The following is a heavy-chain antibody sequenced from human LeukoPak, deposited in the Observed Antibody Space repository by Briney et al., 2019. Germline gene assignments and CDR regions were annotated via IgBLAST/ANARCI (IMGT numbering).Heavy chain of an antibody. Sequence: PGGSLRLSCTASGFTFGDYAMSWVRQAPGKGLEWVAFIRSKAYGGTTEYAASVKGRFTISRDDSKSMAYLQMNSLKTEDTAVYYCIRIYYWGQGTLVTVSS. CDR1: GFTFGDYA. CDR3: IRIYY. CDR2: IRSKAYGGTT. J-gene: IGHJ4*02. V-gene: IGHV3-49*04.